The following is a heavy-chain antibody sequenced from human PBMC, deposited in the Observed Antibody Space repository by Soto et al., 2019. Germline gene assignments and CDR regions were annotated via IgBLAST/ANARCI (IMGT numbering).Heavy chain of an antibody. CDR3: ARARRRYYYDSSGYLLGY. J-gene: IGHJ4*02. CDR1: GFTFSSYS. V-gene: IGHV3-48*01. Sequence: EVQLVESGGGLVQPGGSLRLSCAASGFTFSSYSMNWVRQAPGKGLEWVSYISSSSSTIYYADSVKGRFTISRDNAKNSLYLQMNSLRAEDTAVYYCARARRRYYYDSSGYLLGYWGQGTLVTVSS. CDR2: ISSSSSTI. D-gene: IGHD3-22*01.